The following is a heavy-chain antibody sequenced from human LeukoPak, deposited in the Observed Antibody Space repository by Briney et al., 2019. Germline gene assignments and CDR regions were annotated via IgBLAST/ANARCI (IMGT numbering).Heavy chain of an antibody. V-gene: IGHV4-39*01. D-gene: IGHD7-27*01. CDR2: IYNSGST. Sequence: TSETLSLTCTVSGGSISSGNRHWGWIRQPPGKGLEWIVTIYNSGSTYFNASRTIRVTITVDTSKNQFSLNLRSVTAADTAGYYCARLSVDWGFLFDYWGQGTLVTVSS. CDR1: GGSISSGNRH. J-gene: IGHJ4*02. CDR3: ARLSVDWGFLFDY.